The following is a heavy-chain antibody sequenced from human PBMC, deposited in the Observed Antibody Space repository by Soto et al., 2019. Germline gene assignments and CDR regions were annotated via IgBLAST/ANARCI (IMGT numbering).Heavy chain of an antibody. CDR3: ARDTRIVVVPAAIYYYYGMDV. J-gene: IGHJ6*02. CDR1: GFTFDDYA. D-gene: IGHD2-2*01. Sequence: EVQLVESGGGLVQPGRSLRLSCAASGFTFDDYAMHWVRQAPGKGLEWVSGISWNSGSIGYADSVKGRFTISRDNAKNSLYLQMNSLRAEDTAVYYCARDTRIVVVPAAIYYYYGMDVWGQGTTVTVSS. V-gene: IGHV3-9*01. CDR2: ISWNSGSI.